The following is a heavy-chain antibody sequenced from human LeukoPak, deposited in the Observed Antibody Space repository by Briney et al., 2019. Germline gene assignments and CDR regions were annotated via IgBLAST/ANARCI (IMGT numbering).Heavy chain of an antibody. J-gene: IGHJ6*03. CDR1: GYTLTELS. V-gene: IGHV1-24*01. CDR2: FDPEDGET. Sequence: ASVKVSCKVSGYTLTELSMHWVRQAPGKGLEWMGGFDPEDGETIYAQKFQGRVTMTEDTSTDTAYMELSSLRSEDTAVYYCATAQFGRGGYNYYYYYYMDVWGKGTTVTISS. D-gene: IGHD5-24*01. CDR3: ATAQFGRGGYNYYYYYYMDV.